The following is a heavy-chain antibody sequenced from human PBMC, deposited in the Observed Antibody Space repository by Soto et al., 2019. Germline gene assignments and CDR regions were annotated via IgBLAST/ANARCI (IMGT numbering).Heavy chain of an antibody. CDR2: IWYDGSNK. CDR1: GFTFISYG. D-gene: IGHD7-27*01. V-gene: IGHV3-33*01. J-gene: IGHJ4*02. CDR3: ARFSSLSGSFDY. Sequence: QVQLVESGGGVVQPGRSLRLSCAASGFTFISYGMRWVRQAPGKGLEWVAVIWYDGSNKYYADSVKGRFTISRDNSKNTLYLQMNSLRAEDTAVYYCARFSSLSGSFDYWGQGTLVTVSS.